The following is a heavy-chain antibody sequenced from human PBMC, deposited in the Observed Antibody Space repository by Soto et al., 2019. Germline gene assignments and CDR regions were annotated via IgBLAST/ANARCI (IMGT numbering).Heavy chain of an antibody. CDR1: GDPINSSDYY. CDR3: ARHVDSSSYFDY. CDR2: ISYSGTT. J-gene: IGHJ4*02. D-gene: IGHD6-13*01. Sequence: SETLSLTCSVSGDPINSSDYYWGWIRQPPGKGLEWIGSISYSGTTYYNPSLKSRVTISVDTSKTQFSLRLTSVTAPDTALYYCARHVDSSSYFDYWGQGTPVTVSS. V-gene: IGHV4-39*01.